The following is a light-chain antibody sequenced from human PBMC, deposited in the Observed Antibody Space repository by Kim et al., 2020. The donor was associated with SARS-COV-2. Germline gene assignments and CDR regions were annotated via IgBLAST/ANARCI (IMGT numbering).Light chain of an antibody. CDR1: QDISNY. CDR3: QKYNSVPWT. V-gene: IGKV1-27*01. CDR2: AAS. Sequence: AAVGNRVTITCRASQDISNYVAWYQQKPGKLPRVLIYAASALQSGVPSRFSGSGSGTDFTLTISSLQPEDVGSYYCQKYNSVPWTFGHGTKVDIK. J-gene: IGKJ1*01.